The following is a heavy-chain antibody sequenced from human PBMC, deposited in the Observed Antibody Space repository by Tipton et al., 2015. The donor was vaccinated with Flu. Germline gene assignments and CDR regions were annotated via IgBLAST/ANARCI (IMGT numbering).Heavy chain of an antibody. CDR2: IYLNGRT. Sequence: TLSLTCNVSGGSISTSNYRWSWVRQPAGKGLEWIGRIYLNGRTTYNPSLKSRVTMSIDTSKNEVSLKLTSVTAADTAVYYCARTHWSGYQYYMDFWGKGTTVTVSS. V-gene: IGHV4-61*02. CDR3: ARTHWSGYQYYMDF. J-gene: IGHJ6*03. D-gene: IGHD3-10*01. CDR1: GGSISTSNYR.